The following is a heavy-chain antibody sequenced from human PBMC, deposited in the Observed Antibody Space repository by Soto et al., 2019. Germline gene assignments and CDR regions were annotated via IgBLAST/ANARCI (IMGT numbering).Heavy chain of an antibody. CDR1: GFTFSDYY. Sequence: QVQLVESGGGLVKPGGSLRLSCTASGFTFSDYYMTWLRQAPGQGLEWLSYLSSTGSTMYYADSVKGRFTISRDNAKNSLYLHMNGLRAEDTAVYYCARGGTVVGLDYWGQGTLVTVSS. CDR2: LSSTGSTM. D-gene: IGHD6-19*01. CDR3: ARGGTVVGLDY. V-gene: IGHV3-11*01. J-gene: IGHJ4*02.